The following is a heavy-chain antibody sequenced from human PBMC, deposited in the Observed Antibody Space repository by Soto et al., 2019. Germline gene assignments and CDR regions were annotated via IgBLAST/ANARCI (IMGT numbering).Heavy chain of an antibody. J-gene: IGHJ4*02. CDR1: GYTLTELS. CDR3: ATFPPNYYGSGSYYVDY. CDR2: FDPEDGET. D-gene: IGHD3-10*01. Sequence: ASVKVSCKVSGYTLTELSMHWVRQAPGKGLEWMGGFDPEDGETIYAQKFQGRVTMTEDTSTDTAYMELSSLRSEDTAVYYCATFPPNYYGSGSYYVDYWGQGTLVTVSS. V-gene: IGHV1-24*01.